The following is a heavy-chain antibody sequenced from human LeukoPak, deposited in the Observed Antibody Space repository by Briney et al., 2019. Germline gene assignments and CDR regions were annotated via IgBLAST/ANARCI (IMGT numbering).Heavy chain of an antibody. CDR1: GFTVSNNY. CDR2: IYSGTTA. CDR3: ARLGQGLDRGVQNAFDI. V-gene: IGHV3-53*01. Sequence: GGSLRLSCSASGFTVSNNYMTWVRQAPGKGLEWVPVIYSGTTAYYAGSVKGRFTISRDNSKNTLYLQMNSLRPDDTAVYYCARLGQGLDRGVQNAFDIWGHGTMVIVSS. D-gene: IGHD3-10*01. J-gene: IGHJ3*02.